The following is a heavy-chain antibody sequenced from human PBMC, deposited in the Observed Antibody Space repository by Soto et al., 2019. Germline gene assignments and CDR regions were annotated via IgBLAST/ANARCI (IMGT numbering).Heavy chain of an antibody. CDR1: GGSISSYY. CDR3: AILGLHYYRSGLFDY. CDR2: IYYSGST. J-gene: IGHJ4*02. D-gene: IGHD3-10*01. Sequence: SETLSLTCTVSGGSISSYYWSWIRQPPGKGLEWIGYIYYSGSTNYNPSLKSRVTISVDTSKNQFSLKLSAVTAADTAVYYCAILGLHYYRSGLFDYCGQGTLVTGSS. V-gene: IGHV4-59*08.